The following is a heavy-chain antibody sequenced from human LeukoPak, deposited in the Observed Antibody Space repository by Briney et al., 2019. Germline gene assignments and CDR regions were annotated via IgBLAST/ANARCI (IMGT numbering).Heavy chain of an antibody. CDR1: GGSISSSSYY. CDR2: IYHSGST. CDR3: ARRTYASFDY. Sequence: SETLSLTCTVSGGSISSSSYYWGWIRQPPGKGLEWIGSIYHSGSTYYNPSLKSRVTISVDTSNNQFSLKLSSVTAADTAVYYCARRTYASFDYWGQGTLVTVSS. V-gene: IGHV4-39*07. J-gene: IGHJ4*02. D-gene: IGHD2-8*01.